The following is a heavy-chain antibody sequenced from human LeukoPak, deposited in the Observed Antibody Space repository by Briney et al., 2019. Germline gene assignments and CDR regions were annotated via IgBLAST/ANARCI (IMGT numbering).Heavy chain of an antibody. D-gene: IGHD6-19*01. CDR1: GYTFTSYY. J-gene: IGHJ6*03. CDR3: ARGHSGYYYMDV. Sequence: ASVKVSCKASGYTFTSYYMHWVRQAPGQGLEWMGLINPSGGRTTYAQKFQGRVTMTRDMSTSTDYLELSSLRSEDTAVYYCARGHSGYYYMDVWGKGTTVTVSS. V-gene: IGHV1-46*01. CDR2: INPSGGRT.